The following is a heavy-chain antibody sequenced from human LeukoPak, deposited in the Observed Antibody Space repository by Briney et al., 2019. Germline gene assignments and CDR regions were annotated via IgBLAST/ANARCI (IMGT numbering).Heavy chain of an antibody. V-gene: IGHV3-23*01. J-gene: IGHJ4*02. CDR3: ARGPYYYDSSGYYNFDY. CDR1: GFTFSSYA. D-gene: IGHD3-22*01. CDR2: ISGSGGST. Sequence: GGSLRLSCAASGFTFSSYAMSWVRQAPGKGLEWVSAISGSGGSTYYADSVKGRFTISRDNSKNTLYLQMNSLRAEDTAVYYCARGPYYYDSSGYYNFDYWGQGTLVTVSS.